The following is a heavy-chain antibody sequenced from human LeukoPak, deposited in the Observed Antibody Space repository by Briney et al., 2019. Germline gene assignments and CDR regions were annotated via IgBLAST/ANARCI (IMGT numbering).Heavy chain of an antibody. CDR3: AGSYCSSTSCYTPVDYYYYYMDV. J-gene: IGHJ6*03. V-gene: IGHV1-69*05. CDR1: GGTFSSYA. D-gene: IGHD2-2*02. CDR2: IIPIFGTA. Sequence: SVTVSCKASGGTFSSYAISWVRQAPGQGLEWMGGIIPIFGTANYAQKFQGRVTITTDESTSTAYMELSSLRSEDTAVYYCAGSYCSSTSCYTPVDYYYYYMDVWGKGTTVTVSS.